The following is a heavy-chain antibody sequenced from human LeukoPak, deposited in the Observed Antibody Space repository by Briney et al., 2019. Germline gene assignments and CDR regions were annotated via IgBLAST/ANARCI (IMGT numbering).Heavy chain of an antibody. V-gene: IGHV3-74*01. CDR1: GFTFSSYW. CDR3: TRGGTYSSSSFDY. CDR2: INGDGRTT. D-gene: IGHD6-6*01. Sequence: TGGSLRLSCAASGFTFSSYWMHWVRQAPGKGLVWVSRINGDGRTTAYADSVKGRFTISRDNAKNTLYLQMNSLRAEDTAVYYCTRGGTYSSSSFDYWGQGTLVSVPS. J-gene: IGHJ4*02.